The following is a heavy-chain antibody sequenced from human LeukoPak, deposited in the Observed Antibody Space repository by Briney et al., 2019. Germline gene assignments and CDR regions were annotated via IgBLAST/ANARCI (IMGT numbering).Heavy chain of an antibody. CDR3: ARDRFGELDY. V-gene: IGHV4-59*01. CDR1: GASISSYY. J-gene: IGHJ4*02. D-gene: IGHD3-10*01. Sequence: SETLSLTCTVSGASISSYYWSWIRQPPGKGLEWIGSVYFSGKTTYNPSLKSRVTISIDTSKSQLSLRLSSVTAADTAMYYCARDRFGELDYWGQGSLVTVSS. CDR2: VYFSGKT.